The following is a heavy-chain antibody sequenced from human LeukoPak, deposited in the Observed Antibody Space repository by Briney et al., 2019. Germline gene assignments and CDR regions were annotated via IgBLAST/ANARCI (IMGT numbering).Heavy chain of an antibody. CDR2: IYPGDSDT. D-gene: IGHD6-13*01. V-gene: IGHV5-51*01. Sequence: GESLKISCKGSGYSFTSYWIGWARQMPGQGREWMGIIYPGDSDTRYSPSFQGQVTISADKSISTAYLQWSSLKASDTAMYYCARIGSSSWYPNYNWFDPWGQGTLVTVSS. CDR3: ARIGSSSWYPNYNWFDP. CDR1: GYSFTSYW. J-gene: IGHJ5*02.